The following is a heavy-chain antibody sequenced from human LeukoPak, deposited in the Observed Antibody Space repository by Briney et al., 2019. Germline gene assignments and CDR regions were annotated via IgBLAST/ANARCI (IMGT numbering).Heavy chain of an antibody. CDR2: IYYSGST. CDR1: GGSISSYY. CDR3: ARDTSSSRLGYYMDV. Sequence: SDTLSLTCTVSGGSISSYYGRWIRQPPGKGLEWSGYIYYSGSTNYNPSLKSRVTISVDTSKNQFSLKLSSVTAADTAVYYCARDTSSSRLGYYMDVWGKGTTVTVSS. D-gene: IGHD6-6*01. V-gene: IGHV4-59*01. J-gene: IGHJ6*03.